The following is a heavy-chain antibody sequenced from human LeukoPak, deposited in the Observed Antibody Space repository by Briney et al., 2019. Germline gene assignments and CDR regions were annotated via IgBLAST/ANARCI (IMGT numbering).Heavy chain of an antibody. J-gene: IGHJ4*02. CDR2: IKTDGSTT. Sequence: GGSLRLSCAGSGFIFSGYWMHWVRQAPGKGLVWVSRIKTDGSTTYYADSVKGRFTVSRDNAKNTLYLQMNSLRAEDTAVYYCATDWVWGGFDHWGQGALVTVSS. CDR3: ATDWVWGGFDH. D-gene: IGHD3-16*01. V-gene: IGHV3-74*01. CDR1: GFIFSGYW.